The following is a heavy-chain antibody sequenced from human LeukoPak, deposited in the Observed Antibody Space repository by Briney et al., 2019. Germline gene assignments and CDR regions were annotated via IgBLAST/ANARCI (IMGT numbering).Heavy chain of an antibody. J-gene: IGHJ4*02. CDR1: GGSISSSSYY. CDR2: IYYSGST. D-gene: IGHD3-22*01. V-gene: IGHV4-39*01. CDR3: ARQDSSAYYFDY. Sequence: PSESLSLTCSVSGGSISSSSYYWGWIRPPPGKGLEWFGIIYYSGSTYYNPSLKSRVTISVDTSKNQFSLKLSSVTAADTAVYYCARQDSSAYYFDYWRQGTLVTVSS.